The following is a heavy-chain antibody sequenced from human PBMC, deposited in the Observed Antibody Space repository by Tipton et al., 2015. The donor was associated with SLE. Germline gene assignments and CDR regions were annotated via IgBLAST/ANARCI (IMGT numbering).Heavy chain of an antibody. J-gene: IGHJ4*02. CDR1: GGSFSGYY. CDR3: ARQGTGTFYY. V-gene: IGHV4-34*01. CDR2: INHSGST. D-gene: IGHD1-1*01. Sequence: TLSLTCAVYGGSFSGYYWSWIRQPPGKGLEWIGEINHSGSTNYNPSLKSRVTISVDTSKNQFSLKLSSVTAADTAVYYCARQGTGTFYYWGQGTLVTVSS.